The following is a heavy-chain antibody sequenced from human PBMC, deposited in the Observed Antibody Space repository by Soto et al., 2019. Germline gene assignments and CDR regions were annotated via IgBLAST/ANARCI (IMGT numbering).Heavy chain of an antibody. CDR3: ARVSWREKYGMDV. J-gene: IGHJ6*02. V-gene: IGHV3-11*01. Sequence: GGSLRLSCAASGFTFSDSYMSWIRQAPGRGLEWISYITFSGNTVYYADSLKGRFTISRDNAKNSLYLQMNRLRAEDTAVYYCARVSWREKYGMDVWRQRTTVTVSS. CDR1: GFTFSDSY. CDR2: ITFSGNTV.